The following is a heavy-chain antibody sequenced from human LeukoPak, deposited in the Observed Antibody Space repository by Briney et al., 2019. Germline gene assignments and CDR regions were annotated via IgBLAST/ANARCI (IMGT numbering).Heavy chain of an antibody. V-gene: IGHV3-30-3*01. CDR3: ARDKYYDFWSGYYHYYYYYTDV. Sequence: GRSLRLSCAASGFTFSSYAMHWVRQAPGKGLEWVAVISYDGSNKYYADSVKGRFTISRDNSKNTLYLQMNSLRAEDTAVYYCARDKYYDFWSGYYHYYYYYTDVWGKGTTVTVSS. J-gene: IGHJ6*03. CDR1: GFTFSSYA. D-gene: IGHD3-3*01. CDR2: ISYDGSNK.